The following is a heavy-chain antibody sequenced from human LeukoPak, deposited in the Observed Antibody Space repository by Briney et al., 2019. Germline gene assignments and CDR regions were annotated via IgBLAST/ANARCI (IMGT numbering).Heavy chain of an antibody. CDR2: IFYNGRS. D-gene: IGHD6-25*01. Sequence: KPSETLSLTCAVYGGSFSAYYWGWIRQPPGKGLEWIGSIFYNGRSYHNPSLKSRVTISVDTSKNQFSLKLSSVTAADTAVYYCVRDIPSGRFDSWGQGTLVGVSS. CDR3: VRDIPSGRFDS. CDR1: GGSFSAYY. V-gene: IGHV4-34*12. J-gene: IGHJ5*01.